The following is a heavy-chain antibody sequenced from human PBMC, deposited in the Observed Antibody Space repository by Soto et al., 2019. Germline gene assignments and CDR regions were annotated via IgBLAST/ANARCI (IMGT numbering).Heavy chain of an antibody. CDR1: GFKFSGSA. CDR2: IRIREGIT. Sequence: GGSLRLSCAASGFKFSGSAMNWVRQAAGQGLEWVSGIRIREGITYYAESVKGRFTISSDESKDTVYLQMNSLRAEDTATYFCERSRSATADGTHVWGPGTTVTV. D-gene: IGHD2-15*01. V-gene: IGHV3-23*01. CDR3: ERSRSATADGTHV. J-gene: IGHJ6*02.